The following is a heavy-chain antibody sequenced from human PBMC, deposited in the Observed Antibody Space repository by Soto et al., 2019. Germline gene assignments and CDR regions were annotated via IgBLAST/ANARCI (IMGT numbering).Heavy chain of an antibody. Sequence: QVQLVQSGAEVKKPGSSVKVSCQASGGSFSDYAISWVRQDPGQGLEWMGGIIPMLGIADNAQKFQGRVIITADKYTSTVYMELSSLRSEDTDVYYCARDGDYYDSSGFQRDYHYYGMDVWGQGTTVTVAS. J-gene: IGHJ6*02. CDR2: IIPMLGIA. CDR1: GGSFSDYA. V-gene: IGHV1-69*09. D-gene: IGHD3-22*01. CDR3: ARDGDYYDSSGFQRDYHYYGMDV.